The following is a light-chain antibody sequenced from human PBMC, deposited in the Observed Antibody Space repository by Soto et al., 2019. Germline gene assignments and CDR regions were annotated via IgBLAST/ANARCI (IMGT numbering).Light chain of an antibody. CDR3: QSYDSSLSGYV. CDR2: GNN. V-gene: IGLV1-40*01. Sequence: QSVLTQPPSMSGAPGQRVTISCTGSSSNIGASYEVHWYQQLPGRAPKLLIYGNNNRPSGVPDRFSGSKSGTSGSLAITGLQAEDEADYYCQSYDSSLSGYVFGTGTKLTVL. CDR1: SSNIGASYE. J-gene: IGLJ1*01.